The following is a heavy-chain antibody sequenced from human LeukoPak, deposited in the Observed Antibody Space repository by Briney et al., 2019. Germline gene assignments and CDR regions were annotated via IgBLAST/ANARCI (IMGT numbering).Heavy chain of an antibody. CDR1: GFTFSSYG. D-gene: IGHD6-19*01. CDR3: AKDPGYSSGWLDY. J-gene: IGHJ4*02. V-gene: IGHV3-30*02. Sequence: GGSLRLSCAASGFTFSSYGTHWVRQAPGKGLEWVAFIRYDGSNKYYADSVKGRFTISRDNSKNTLYLQMNSLRAEDTAVYYCAKDPGYSSGWLDYWGQGTLVTVSS. CDR2: IRYDGSNK.